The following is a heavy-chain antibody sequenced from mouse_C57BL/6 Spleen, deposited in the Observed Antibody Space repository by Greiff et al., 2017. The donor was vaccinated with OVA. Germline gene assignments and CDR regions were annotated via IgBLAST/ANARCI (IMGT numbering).Heavy chain of an antibody. CDR1: GYSITSGYY. Sequence: EVKLEESGPGLVKPSQSLSLTCSVTGYSITSGYYWNWIRQFPGNKLEWMGYISYDGSNNYNPSLKNRISIPRDTSTNQFFLKLNSVTTEDTATYYCASDYYGLWCAYWGQGTLVTVSA. J-gene: IGHJ3*01. CDR3: ASDYYGLWCAY. D-gene: IGHD2-1*01. CDR2: ISYDGSN. V-gene: IGHV3-6*01.